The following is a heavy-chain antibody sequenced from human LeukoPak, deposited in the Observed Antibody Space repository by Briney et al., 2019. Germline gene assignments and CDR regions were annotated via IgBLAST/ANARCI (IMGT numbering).Heavy chain of an antibody. J-gene: IGHJ4*02. CDR2: IYYSGST. Sequence: SETLSLTCTVSGGSISSSSYYWGWIRQPPGKGLEWIGSIYYSGSTYYNPSLKSRVTISVDTSKNQFSLKLSSVTAADTAVYYCARLKIFGVVIVNWGQGTLVTVSS. CDR1: GGSISSSSYY. D-gene: IGHD3-3*01. V-gene: IGHV4-39*01. CDR3: ARLKIFGVVIVN.